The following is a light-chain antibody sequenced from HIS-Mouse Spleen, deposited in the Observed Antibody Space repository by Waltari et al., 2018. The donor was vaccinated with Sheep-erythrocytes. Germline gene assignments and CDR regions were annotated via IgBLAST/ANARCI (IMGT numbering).Light chain of an antibody. Sequence: EIVLTQSPCTLSLSRGEIATLSCRASQRVSSCYLTWYQQKPGQAPRLLIYGATSRVTGIPHRFSGSGSGTDFTLTISSLEPEDFAVYYCQQYGSSLRTFGQGTKVEIK. CDR2: GAT. CDR3: QQYGSSLRT. J-gene: IGKJ1*01. CDR1: QRVSSCY. V-gene: IGKV3-20*01.